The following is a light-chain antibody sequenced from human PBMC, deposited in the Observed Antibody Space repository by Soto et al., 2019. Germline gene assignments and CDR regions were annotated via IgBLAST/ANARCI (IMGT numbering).Light chain of an antibody. CDR3: QQRGNWPPTWT. CDR1: QSVSSN. CDR2: GAS. J-gene: IGKJ1*01. V-gene: IGKV3-15*01. Sequence: EIVMTQSPATLSVSPGERATLSCRASQSVSSNLAWYQQKPGQAPRLLIYGASTRATGIPARFSGSGSGTEFTLTISSLQSEDFAVYYCQQRGNWPPTWTFGQGTKVEIK.